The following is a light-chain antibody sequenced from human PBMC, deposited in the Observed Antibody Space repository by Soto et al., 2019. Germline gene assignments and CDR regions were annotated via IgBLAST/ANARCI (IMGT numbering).Light chain of an antibody. CDR2: AAT. CDR3: LQDYNYPLT. CDR1: QGIRND. J-gene: IGKJ4*01. V-gene: IGKV1-6*01. Sequence: ATQMTQSPSSLSASVGDRVTITCRASQGIRNDLGWYQQKPGKAPKLLIYAATTLQSGVPSRFSGSGSGTDFTLTISSLQPEDFATYYCLQDYNYPLTFGGGTKVEIK.